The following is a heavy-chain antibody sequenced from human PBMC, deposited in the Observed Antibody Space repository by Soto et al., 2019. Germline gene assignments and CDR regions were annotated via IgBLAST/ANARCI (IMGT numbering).Heavy chain of an antibody. Sequence: SLTCAVYGGSFSGYYWSWIRQPPGKGLEWIGEINHSGSTNCNPSLKSRVTISVDTSKNQFSLKLSSVTAADTAVYYCAREGTGTTKFDSWGQGTRVTVSS. CDR2: INHSGST. J-gene: IGHJ4*02. D-gene: IGHD1-1*01. CDR3: AREGTGTTKFDS. V-gene: IGHV4-34*01. CDR1: GGSFSGYY.